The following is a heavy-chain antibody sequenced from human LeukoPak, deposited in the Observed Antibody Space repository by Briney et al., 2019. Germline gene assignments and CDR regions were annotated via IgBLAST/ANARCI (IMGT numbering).Heavy chain of an antibody. CDR3: AKVYSSSSRDSFDV. CDR1: GGPFIGYF. D-gene: IGHD6-6*01. CDR2: INHGGSI. Sequence: SETLSLNCAVYGGPFIGYFWSWIRQPPGKGLEWIGEINHGGSINYNPSLKSRVTISRDTSKNQFSLNLYSVTAADTAVYYCAKVYSSSSRDSFDVWGPGTMVTVSS. J-gene: IGHJ3*01. V-gene: IGHV4-34*01.